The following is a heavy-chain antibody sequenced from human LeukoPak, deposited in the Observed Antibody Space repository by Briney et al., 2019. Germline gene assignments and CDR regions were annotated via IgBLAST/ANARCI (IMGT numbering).Heavy chain of an antibody. CDR2: ISGSGGST. D-gene: IGHD3-10*01. CDR1: GFTFSSYA. CDR3: AKGGRYYGSGSEYYYGMDV. V-gene: IGHV3-23*01. Sequence: PGGSLRLSCAVSGFTFSSYAMSWVRQAPGKGLEWVSAISGSGGSTYYADSVKGRFTISRDNSKNTLYLQMNSLRAEDTAVYYCAKGGRYYGSGSEYYYGMDVWGQGTTVTVSS. J-gene: IGHJ6*02.